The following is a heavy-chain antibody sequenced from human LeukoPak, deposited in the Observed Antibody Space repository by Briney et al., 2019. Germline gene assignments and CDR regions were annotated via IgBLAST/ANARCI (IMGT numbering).Heavy chain of an antibody. Sequence: SETLSLTCTVSGGSISSSSYYWGWIRQPPGKGLEWIGSIYYSGSTYYNPSLKSRVTISVDTSKNQFSLRLSSVTAADTAVYYCARDFSSSSSVYYYYYMDVWGKGTTVTVSS. CDR3: ARDFSSSSSVYYYYYMDV. D-gene: IGHD6-6*01. CDR2: IYYSGST. J-gene: IGHJ6*03. V-gene: IGHV4-39*07. CDR1: GGSISSSSYY.